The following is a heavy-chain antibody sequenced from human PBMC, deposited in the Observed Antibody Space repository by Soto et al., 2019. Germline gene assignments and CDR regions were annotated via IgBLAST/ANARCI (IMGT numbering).Heavy chain of an antibody. Sequence: SETLSLTCAVYGGSFSGYYWTWIRQPPGKGLEWIGEINHSGGTNYNPSLKSRVTISVDTSKNQFSLKLRSVTAADTAVYYCARPAWGGNRDYFDSWGQGTLVTVSS. CDR2: INHSGGT. D-gene: IGHD2-21*01. CDR1: GGSFSGYY. V-gene: IGHV4-34*01. J-gene: IGHJ4*02. CDR3: ARPAWGGNRDYFDS.